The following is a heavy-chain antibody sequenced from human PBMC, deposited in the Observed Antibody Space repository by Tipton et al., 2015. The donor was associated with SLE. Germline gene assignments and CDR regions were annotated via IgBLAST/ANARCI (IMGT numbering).Heavy chain of an antibody. J-gene: IGHJ5*02. V-gene: IGHV4-59*11. Sequence: TLSLTCTVSGGSISSHYWSWIRQPPGKGLEWIGYIYYSGSTNYNPSLKSRVTISVDTSKNQFSLKRSSVTAADTAVYYCASNAVVAAPWGQGTLVTVSS. CDR3: ASNAVVAAP. CDR2: IYYSGST. D-gene: IGHD2-15*01. CDR1: GGSISSHY.